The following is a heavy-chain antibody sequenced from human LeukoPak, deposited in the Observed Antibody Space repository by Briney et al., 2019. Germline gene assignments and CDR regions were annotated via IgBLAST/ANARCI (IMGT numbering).Heavy chain of an antibody. J-gene: IGHJ4*02. Sequence: SVKVSCKASGYTFTGYYMHWVRQAPGQGLEWMEWINPNSGGTNYAQKFQGRVTMTRDTSISTAYMELSRLRFDDTAVYYCARSMVRGVIILDYWGQGTLVTVSS. CDR1: GYTFTGYY. V-gene: IGHV1-2*02. CDR3: ARSMVRGVIILDY. CDR2: INPNSGGT. D-gene: IGHD3-10*01.